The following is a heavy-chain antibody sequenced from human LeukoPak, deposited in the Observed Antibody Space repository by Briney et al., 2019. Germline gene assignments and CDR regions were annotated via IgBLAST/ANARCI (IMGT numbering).Heavy chain of an antibody. CDR3: ARGARNTVTASGVFDY. V-gene: IGHV3-21*04. CDR1: GFTFSSYS. CDR2: ISSSSSYI. J-gene: IGHJ4*02. Sequence: PGGSLRLSCAASGFTFSSYSMNWVRQAPGKGLEWVSSISSSSSYIYYADSVKGRFTISRDNSKNTLYLQMNSLRAEDTAVYYCARGARNTVTASGVFDYWGQGTLVTVSS. D-gene: IGHD4-17*01.